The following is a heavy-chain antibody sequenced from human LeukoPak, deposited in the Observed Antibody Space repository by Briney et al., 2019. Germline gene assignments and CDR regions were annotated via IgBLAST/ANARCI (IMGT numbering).Heavy chain of an antibody. D-gene: IGHD3-22*01. V-gene: IGHV3-30*04. CDR2: ISYDGSNK. CDR3: AKGDYYDSSVALYGYFDY. Sequence: GGSLRLSCAASGFTFSTYAMHWVRQAPGKGLEWVAVISYDGSNKYYADSVKGRFTISRDNSKNTLYLQMNSLRAEDTAVYYCAKGDYYDSSVALYGYFDYWGQGTLVTVSS. J-gene: IGHJ4*02. CDR1: GFTFSTYA.